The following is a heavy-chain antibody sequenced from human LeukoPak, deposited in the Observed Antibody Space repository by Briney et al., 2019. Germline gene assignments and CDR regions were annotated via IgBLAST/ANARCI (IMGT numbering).Heavy chain of an antibody. V-gene: IGHV3-74*01. D-gene: IGHD6-19*01. CDR2: VNSDGRST. CDR3: ARGDSSGWYLLDF. J-gene: IGHJ4*02. CDR1: GFIFSSRW. Sequence: PGGSLRLSCAASGFIFSSRWMHWVRQAPGKGLVWVSRVNSDGRSTNYADFVKGRFAISRDNAKNTLYLQMNSLRAEDTAVYYCARGDSSGWYLLDFWGQGILATVSS.